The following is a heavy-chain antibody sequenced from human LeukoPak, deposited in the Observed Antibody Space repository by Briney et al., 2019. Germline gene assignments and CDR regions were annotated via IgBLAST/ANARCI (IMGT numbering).Heavy chain of an antibody. J-gene: IGHJ5*02. V-gene: IGHV1-69*05. CDR1: GGTFSSYA. CDR2: IIPIFGTA. Sequence: SSVKVSCKASGGTFSSYAISWVRQAPGQGLEWMGRIIPIFGTANYAQKFQGRVTITTDESTSTVYMELSSLRSEDTAVYYCARGYCSGGSCWSVVPGRVYNWFDPWGQGTLVTVSS. D-gene: IGHD2-15*01. CDR3: ARGYCSGGSCWSVVPGRVYNWFDP.